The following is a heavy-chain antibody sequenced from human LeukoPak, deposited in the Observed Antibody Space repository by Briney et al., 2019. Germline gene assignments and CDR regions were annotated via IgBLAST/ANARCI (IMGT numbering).Heavy chain of an antibody. Sequence: ASVKVSCKASGYTFTGYYMHWVRQAPGQGLEWMGWINPNSGGTNYAQKFQGRVTMTRDTSISTAYMELSRPRSDDTAVYYCARVLDEYSSSLYFQHWGQGTLVTVSS. V-gene: IGHV1-2*02. J-gene: IGHJ1*01. CDR2: INPNSGGT. D-gene: IGHD6-6*01. CDR1: GYTFTGYY. CDR3: ARVLDEYSSSLYFQH.